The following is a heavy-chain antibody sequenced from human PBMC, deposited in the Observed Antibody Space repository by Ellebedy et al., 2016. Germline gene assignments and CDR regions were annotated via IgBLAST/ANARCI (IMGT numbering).Heavy chain of an antibody. J-gene: IGHJ4*02. V-gene: IGHV3-23*01. D-gene: IGHD2-2*01. Sequence: GESLKISXVASGFTFSTYAMTWVRQAPGKGLEWVSTISGSGGNIYYADSVKGRFTISRDISKNTLYLQMDSLKVEDTATYYCVIPGRNPAATEGFGSWGQGTLVTVSS. CDR2: ISGSGGNI. CDR1: GFTFSTYA. CDR3: VIPGRNPAATEGFGS.